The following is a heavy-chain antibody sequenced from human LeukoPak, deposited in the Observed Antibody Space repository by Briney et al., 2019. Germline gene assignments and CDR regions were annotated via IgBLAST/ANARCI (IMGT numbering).Heavy chain of an antibody. V-gene: IGHV3-21*01. CDR2: ISSSSSYI. D-gene: IGHD6-13*01. CDR3: ARDRIAAAAGIQNYYYYGMDV. CDR1: GFTFSSYS. J-gene: IGHJ6*02. Sequence: GGSLRLSCAASGFTFSSYSMNWVRQAPGKGLEWVSSISSSSSYIYYADSVKGRFTISRDNAKNSLYLQMNSLRAEDTAVYYCARDRIAAAAGIQNYYYYGMDVWGQGTTVTVSS.